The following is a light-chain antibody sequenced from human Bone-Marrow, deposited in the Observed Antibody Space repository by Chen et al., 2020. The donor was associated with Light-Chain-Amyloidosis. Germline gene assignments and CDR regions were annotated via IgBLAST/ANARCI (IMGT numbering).Light chain of an antibody. CDR3: QSYQGSSQGV. V-gene: IGLV6-57*01. Sequence: NFMLTQRHPGSESQGKTVIISCTRRSGSIATNSVQWYQQRPGSSPTTVIYEDDQIPSGVPDWFSGSIDRSSNSASLTISGLKTEDEADYYCQSYQGSSQGVFGGGTKLTVL. J-gene: IGLJ3*02. CDR2: EDD. CDR1: SGSIATNS.